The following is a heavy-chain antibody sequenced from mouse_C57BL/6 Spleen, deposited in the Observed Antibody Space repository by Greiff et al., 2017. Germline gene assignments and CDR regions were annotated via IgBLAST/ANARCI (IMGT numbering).Heavy chain of an antibody. V-gene: IGHV1-59*01. CDR1: GYTFTSYW. Sequence: QVQLQQPGAELVRPGTSVKLSCKASGYTFTSYWMHWVKQRPGQGLEWIGVIDPSDSYTNYNQKFKGKATLTVDTSSSTAYMQLSSLTSEDSAVYYCARGDYCGSSFAWFAYGGQGTLVTVSA. J-gene: IGHJ3*01. CDR2: IDPSDSYT. D-gene: IGHD1-1*01. CDR3: ARGDYCGSSFAWFAY.